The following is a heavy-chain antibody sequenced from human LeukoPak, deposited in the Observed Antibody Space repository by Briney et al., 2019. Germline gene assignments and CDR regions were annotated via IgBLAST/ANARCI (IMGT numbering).Heavy chain of an antibody. D-gene: IGHD3-10*01. V-gene: IGHV3-23*01. J-gene: IGHJ4*02. CDR1: GFTFSSYA. Sequence: GGSLRLSCAASGFTFSSYAMSWVRQAPGKGLEWVSAISGSGGRTYYADSVKGRFTISRDNSKNTLYLQMNSLRAEDTAVYYCATMVRGFHPIDYWGQGTLVTVSS. CDR3: ATMVRGFHPIDY. CDR2: ISGSGGRT.